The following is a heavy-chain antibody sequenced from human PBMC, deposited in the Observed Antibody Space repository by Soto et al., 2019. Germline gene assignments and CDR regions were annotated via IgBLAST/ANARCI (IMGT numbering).Heavy chain of an antibody. CDR2: ISGSGGST. D-gene: IGHD3-10*01. J-gene: IGHJ6*02. CDR1: GFTFSSYA. CDR3: AKDIVLLWFGELFPRFPYYGMDV. Sequence: EVQLLESGGGLVQPGGSLRLSCAASGFTFSSYAMSWVRQAPGKGLEWVSAISGSGGSTYYADSVKGRFNISRDNSKNTLYLQMNSLRAEDTAVYYCAKDIVLLWFGELFPRFPYYGMDVWGQGTTVNGSS. V-gene: IGHV3-23*01.